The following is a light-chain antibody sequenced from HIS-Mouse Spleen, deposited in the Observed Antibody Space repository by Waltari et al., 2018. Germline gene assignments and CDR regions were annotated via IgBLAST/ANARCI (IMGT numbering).Light chain of an antibody. J-gene: IGLJ3*02. Sequence: QSALTQPASVSGSPGQSITISCTGTSSDVGSYNLVSWYQPHPGKAPKLMIYEGSKRASGVSNRFSGSKSGNAASLTISGLQAEDEADYYCCSYAGSSTWVFGGGTTLTVL. CDR2: EGS. CDR1: SSDVGSYNL. CDR3: CSYAGSSTWV. V-gene: IGLV2-23*01.